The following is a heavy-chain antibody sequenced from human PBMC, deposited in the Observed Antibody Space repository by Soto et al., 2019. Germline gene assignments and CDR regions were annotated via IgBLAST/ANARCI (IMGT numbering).Heavy chain of an antibody. V-gene: IGHV2-5*02. CDR3: AQSLPHYGLGRERGTWFDP. CDR1: GFSLSTTGVG. CDR2: IYWDDDK. J-gene: IGHJ5*02. Sequence: QITLKESGPTLVRPTQTLTLTCTFSGFSLSTTGVGVGWIRQPPGKALEWLALIYWDDDKRYSPSLKSRLTIPKDTSKNEVILTMTNMDPVDTARYYCAQSLPHYGLGRERGTWFDPWGQGTLVTVSS. D-gene: IGHD3-10*01.